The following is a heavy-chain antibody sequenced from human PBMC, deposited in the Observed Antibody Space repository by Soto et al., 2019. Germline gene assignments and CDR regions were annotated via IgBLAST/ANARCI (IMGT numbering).Heavy chain of an antibody. J-gene: IGHJ5*02. Sequence: QVPLVQSGAEVKKPGSSVKVSCKPSGGSFSIYTFNWVRQAPGQGLEWMGGIIPIFGTATYAQKFQGRVTITAEDATSTAYMEVRALRSEDTAVYFCARGVSGSYSSPLDRWGQGTLVTVSS. CDR3: ARGVSGSYSSPLDR. V-gene: IGHV1-69*01. CDR1: GGSFSIYT. CDR2: IIPIFGTA. D-gene: IGHD3-10*01.